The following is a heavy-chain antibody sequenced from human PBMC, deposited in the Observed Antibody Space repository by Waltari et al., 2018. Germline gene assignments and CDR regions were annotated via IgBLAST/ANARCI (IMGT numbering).Heavy chain of an antibody. Sequence: QVQLVQSGAEVKQPGSSVKVSCKASGGTFSRYAISWVRQTPGQGLEWMGGIIPIFGTANYAQKFQGRVTITTDESTSTAYMELSSLRSEDTAVYYCASAYYDSSGSSDAFDIWGQGTMVTVSS. V-gene: IGHV1-69*05. CDR1: GGTFSRYA. D-gene: IGHD3-22*01. CDR3: ASAYYDSSGSSDAFDI. CDR2: IIPIFGTA. J-gene: IGHJ3*02.